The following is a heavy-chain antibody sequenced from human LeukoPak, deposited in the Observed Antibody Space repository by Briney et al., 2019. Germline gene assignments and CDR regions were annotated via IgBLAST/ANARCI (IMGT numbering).Heavy chain of an antibody. Sequence: PGRSLRLSCAASGFTFDDYAMHWVRQAPGKGLEWVSGISWNSGSIGYADSVKGRFTISRDNAKNSLYLQMNSLRAEDTAVYYCARDTGEYGDYVRFDYWGQGTLVTVSS. CDR2: ISWNSGSI. J-gene: IGHJ4*02. V-gene: IGHV3-9*01. D-gene: IGHD4-17*01. CDR1: GFTFDDYA. CDR3: ARDTGEYGDYVRFDY.